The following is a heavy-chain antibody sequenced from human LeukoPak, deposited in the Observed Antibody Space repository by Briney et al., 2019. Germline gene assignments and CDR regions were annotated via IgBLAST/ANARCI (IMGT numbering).Heavy chain of an antibody. J-gene: IGHJ4*02. Sequence: YSGTTTYPPSLKSRVTISVDTSKNQFSLKLSSVTAADTAVYYCAIPPQRDQDGYNPYYFDYWGQGTLVTVSS. D-gene: IGHD5-24*01. CDR3: AIPPQRDQDGYNPYYFDY. CDR2: YSGTT. V-gene: IGHV4-59*08.